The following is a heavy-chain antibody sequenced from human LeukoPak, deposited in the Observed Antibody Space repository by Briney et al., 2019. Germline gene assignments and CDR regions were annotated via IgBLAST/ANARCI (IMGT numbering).Heavy chain of an antibody. CDR2: ITNSGGST. CDR3: AKDSGVSDIHVFDY. CDR1: GFTFSSYA. D-gene: IGHD3-9*01. J-gene: IGHJ4*02. V-gene: IGHV3-23*01. Sequence: GGSLRLSCAASGFTFSSYAMNWVRQAPGKGLEWVSVITNSGGSTNYADSVKGRFTISRDNSKNTLYLQMNSLRVEDTAVYYCAKDSGVSDIHVFDYWGQGTLVTVSS.